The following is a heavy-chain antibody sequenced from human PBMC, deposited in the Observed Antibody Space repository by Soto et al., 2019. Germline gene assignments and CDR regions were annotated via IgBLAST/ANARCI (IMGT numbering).Heavy chain of an antibody. CDR3: ARGYSYGWRKGYSYGMDV. Sequence: QVQLVQSGAEVKKPGSSVKVSCKASGGTFSSYAISWVRQAPGQGLEWMGGIIPIFGTANYAQKFQGRVTITADKSTSTAYMELSSLRSEDTAVYDCARGYSYGWRKGYSYGMDVWGQGTTVTVSS. CDR2: IIPIFGTA. J-gene: IGHJ6*02. V-gene: IGHV1-69*06. CDR1: GGTFSSYA. D-gene: IGHD5-18*01.